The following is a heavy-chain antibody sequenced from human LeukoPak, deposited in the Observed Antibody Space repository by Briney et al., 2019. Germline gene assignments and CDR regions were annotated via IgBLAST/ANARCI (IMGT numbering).Heavy chain of an antibody. D-gene: IGHD3-3*01. CDR3: ARRHYDFWSGLSDAFDI. Sequence: GESLRISCKASGYGFSNYWIGWVRQLPGKGPEWVGFIYPADSSTRYSPSFQGQVTISADKSISTAYLQWSSLKASDTAMYYCARRHYDFWSGLSDAFDIWGQGTMVTVSS. J-gene: IGHJ3*02. CDR1: GYGFSNYW. CDR2: IYPADSST. V-gene: IGHV5-51*01.